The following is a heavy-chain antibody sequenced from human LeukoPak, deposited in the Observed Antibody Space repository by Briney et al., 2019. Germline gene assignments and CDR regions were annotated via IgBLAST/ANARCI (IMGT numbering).Heavy chain of an antibody. CDR3: AKVPRTNHDNFFDY. D-gene: IGHD2-8*01. CDR1: GFTFGDYA. V-gene: IGHV3-48*01. CDR2: ITGSSDSI. Sequence: PGGXLRLSCTASGFTFGDYAMNWLRQAPGKGLEWVSYITGSSDSILYTDSVKGGFTISRDNAKNSVYLQMNSLRAGDTALYYCAKVPRTNHDNFFDYWGQGTLVTVSS. J-gene: IGHJ4*02.